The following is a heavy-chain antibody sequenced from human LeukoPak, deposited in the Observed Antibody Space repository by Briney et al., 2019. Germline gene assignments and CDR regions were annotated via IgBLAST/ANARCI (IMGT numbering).Heavy chain of an antibody. CDR1: GGSISSGSYY. CDR3: ATSKGWLQPFDY. J-gene: IGHJ4*02. V-gene: IGHV4-61*02. D-gene: IGHD5-24*01. Sequence: SETLSLTCTVSGGSISSGSYYWTWIRQPAGKGLEWIGRIYTSGSTNYNPSLKSRVTISVDTSKNQFSLKLSSVTAADTAVYYCATSKGWLQPFDYWGQGTLVTVSS. CDR2: IYTSGST.